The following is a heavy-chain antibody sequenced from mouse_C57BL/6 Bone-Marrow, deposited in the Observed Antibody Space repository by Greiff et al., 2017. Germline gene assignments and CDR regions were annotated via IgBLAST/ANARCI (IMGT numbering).Heavy chain of an antibody. CDR2: IYPGDGDT. V-gene: IGHV1-82*01. J-gene: IGHJ4*01. CDR3: ARYEYYAMDF. Sequence: VQLQQSGPELVKPGASVKISCKASGYAFSSSWMNWVKQRPGKGLEWIGRIYPGDGDTNYNGKVKGKATLTADKSSSTAYMQRSSLTSEDSAVYFCARYEYYAMDFGGQGTSVTVSS. CDR1: GYAFSSSW. D-gene: IGHD2-12*01.